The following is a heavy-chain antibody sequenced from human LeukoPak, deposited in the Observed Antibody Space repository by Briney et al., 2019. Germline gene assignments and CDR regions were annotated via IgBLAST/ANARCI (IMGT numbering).Heavy chain of an antibody. CDR2: IYTSGIT. CDR1: GGAISSGYYY. CDR3: ARHGRSLEFDY. J-gene: IGHJ4*02. D-gene: IGHD2-8*01. Sequence: PSQTLSLTCTVSGGAISSGYYYWSWIRQPAGKGLEWIGHIYTSGITNYNPSLKSRVTISVEMSKSQFSLKLSSVTAADTAFYYCARHGRSLEFDYWGQGTLVTVSS. V-gene: IGHV4-61*09.